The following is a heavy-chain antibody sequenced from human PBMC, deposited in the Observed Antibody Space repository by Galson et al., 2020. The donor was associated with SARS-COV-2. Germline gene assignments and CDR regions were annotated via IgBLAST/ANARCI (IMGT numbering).Heavy chain of an antibody. CDR3: ATDGVVREYFDY. V-gene: IGHV3-33*01. Sequence: GGSLRLSCAASGFTFSSYGMHWVRQAPGKGLEWVAVIWYDGSNKYYADSVKGRFTISRDNSKNTLYLQMNSLRAEDTAVYYCATDGVVREYFDYWGQGTLVTVSS. D-gene: IGHD3-22*01. J-gene: IGHJ4*02. CDR2: IWYDGSNK. CDR1: GFTFSSYG.